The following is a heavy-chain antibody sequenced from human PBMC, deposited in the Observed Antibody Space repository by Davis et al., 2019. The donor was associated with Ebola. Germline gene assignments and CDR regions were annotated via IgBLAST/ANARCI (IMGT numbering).Heavy chain of an antibody. V-gene: IGHV3-11*04. Sequence: GESLKISCAASGFTFSDYYMSWIRQAPGKGLEWVSYISSSGSTIYYADSVKGRFTISRDNTKNSLYLQMNSLRAEDTGVYYCAGGQWVLPEDYWGQGTLVTVSS. CDR2: ISSSGSTI. D-gene: IGHD6-19*01. J-gene: IGHJ4*02. CDR1: GFTFSDYY. CDR3: AGGQWVLPEDY.